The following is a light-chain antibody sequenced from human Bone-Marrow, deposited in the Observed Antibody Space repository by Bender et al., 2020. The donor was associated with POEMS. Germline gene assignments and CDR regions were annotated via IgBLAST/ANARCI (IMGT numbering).Light chain of an antibody. CDR3: VAWDDTLNGWV. Sequence: QSVLTQPPSASATPGQRVTISCSRSASDRGTTPINWYQHLPGTAPKLIIYGNTNRPSGVPDRFSGSKSGTSASLAISGLHSEDEADYYCVAWDDTLNGWVFGGGTKLTVL. V-gene: IGLV1-44*01. CDR2: GNT. J-gene: IGLJ2*01. CDR1: ASDRGTTP.